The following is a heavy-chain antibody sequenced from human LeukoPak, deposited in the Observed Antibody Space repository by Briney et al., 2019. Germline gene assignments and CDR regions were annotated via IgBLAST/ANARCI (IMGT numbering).Heavy chain of an antibody. V-gene: IGHV3-53*05. J-gene: IGHJ4*02. CDR2: IYSGGST. CDR3: AKDTSGWPPTYYLDY. CDR1: GFTVSSNY. D-gene: IGHD6-19*01. Sequence: PGGSLRLSCAASGFTVSSNYMSWVRQAPGKGLEWVSVIYSGGSTYYADSVKGRFTISRDNSKNSLYLQMNSLKTEDTALYYCAKDTSGWPPTYYLDYWGQGAMVTVSS.